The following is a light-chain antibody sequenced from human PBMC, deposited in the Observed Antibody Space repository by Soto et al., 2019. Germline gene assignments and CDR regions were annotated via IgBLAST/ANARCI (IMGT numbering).Light chain of an antibody. V-gene: IGLV2-14*01. CDR1: SSDVGGYNY. CDR2: DVS. CDR3: LLYYGGALGV. Sequence: QSALTQPASVSGSPGQSITISCTGTSSDVGGYNYVSWYQQHPGKAPKLMIYDVSNRPSGVSNRFSGSKSGNTASLTISGLQAEDEAEYYCLLYYGGALGVFGGGTKLTVL. J-gene: IGLJ2*01.